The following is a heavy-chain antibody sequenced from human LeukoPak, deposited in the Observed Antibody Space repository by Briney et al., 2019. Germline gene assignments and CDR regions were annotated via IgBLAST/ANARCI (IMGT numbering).Heavy chain of an antibody. CDR2: VYHSGTT. CDR1: SYSISSDYY. CDR3: TRELAGTTVED. J-gene: IGHJ4*02. D-gene: IGHD1-1*01. Sequence: SETLSLTCTVSSYSISSDYYWGWIRQTPGKGLEWIGSVYHSGTTYHNPSLKSRVTMSVDTSKNQFSLTLTSVTAADTALYYCTRELAGTTVEDWGQGTLVTVSS. V-gene: IGHV4-38-2*02.